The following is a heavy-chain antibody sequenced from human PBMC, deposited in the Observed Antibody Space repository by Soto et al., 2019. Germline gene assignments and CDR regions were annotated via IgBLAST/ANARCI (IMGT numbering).Heavy chain of an antibody. CDR3: ARGYCSSTICYIWDNWFDP. CDR2: IYYSGRT. Sequence: QVQLQESGPGLVKPSETLSLTCTVSGGSISSYYWSWIRQPPGKGLEWIGYIYYSGRTNYNPSLKSRVTISVDTSKTPFSLKLSSVTAADTAVYYCARGYCSSTICYIWDNWFDPWGQGTLVTVSS. D-gene: IGHD2-2*02. J-gene: IGHJ5*02. V-gene: IGHV4-59*01. CDR1: GGSISSYY.